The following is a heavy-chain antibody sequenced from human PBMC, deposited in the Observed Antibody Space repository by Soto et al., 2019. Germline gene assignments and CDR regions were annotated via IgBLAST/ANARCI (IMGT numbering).Heavy chain of an antibody. CDR3: AREGRIAVAGLYCYYYYGMDV. Sequence: PSPTLSLTCAISGDSVSSNSAAWNWIRQSPSRGLEWLGRTYYRSKWYNDYAVSVKSRITINPDTSKNQFSLQLNSVTPEDTAVYYCAREGRIAVAGLYCYYYYGMDVWGQGTTVTVSS. CDR2: TYYRSKWYN. J-gene: IGHJ6*02. CDR1: GDSVSSNSAA. D-gene: IGHD6-19*01. V-gene: IGHV6-1*01.